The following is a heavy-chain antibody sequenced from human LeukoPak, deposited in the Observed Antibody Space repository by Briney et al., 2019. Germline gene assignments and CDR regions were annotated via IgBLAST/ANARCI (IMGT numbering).Heavy chain of an antibody. CDR2: ISGSGGST. J-gene: IGHJ6*02. CDR3: ARMELGGSGRPPKPGYGMDV. V-gene: IGHV3-23*01. Sequence: GGSLRLSCAASGFTFSSYAMSWVRQAPGKGLEWVSAISGSGGSTYYADSVKGRSTISRDNSKNTLYLQMNSLRAEDTAVYYCARMELGGSGRPPKPGYGMDVWGQGTTVTVSS. D-gene: IGHD1-26*01. CDR1: GFTFSSYA.